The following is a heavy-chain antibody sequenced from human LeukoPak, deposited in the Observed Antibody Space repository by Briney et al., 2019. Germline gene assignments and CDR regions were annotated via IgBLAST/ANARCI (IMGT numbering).Heavy chain of an antibody. CDR3: ARSSG. V-gene: IGHV1-2*02. D-gene: IGHD6-19*01. CDR2: INPNSGGT. CDR1: GYTFTGYY. J-gene: IGHJ4*02. Sequence: ASVKVSCKASGYTFTGYYMHWVRQAPGQGLEWMGWINPNSGGTNYAQKFQGRVTITADESTSTAYMELSSLRSEDTAVYYCARSSGWGQGTLVTVSS.